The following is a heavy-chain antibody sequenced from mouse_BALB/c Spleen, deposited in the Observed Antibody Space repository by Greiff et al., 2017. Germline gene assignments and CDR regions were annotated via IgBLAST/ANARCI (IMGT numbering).Heavy chain of an antibody. CDR1: GFTFSSYA. V-gene: IGHV5-6-5*01. Sequence: EVNVVESGGGLVKPGGSLKLSCAASGFTFSSYAMSWVRQTPEKRLEWVASISSGGSTYYPDSVKGRFTISRDNARNILYLQMSSLRSEDTAMYYCARGGVYGYPFAYWGQGTLVTVSA. D-gene: IGHD1-2*01. J-gene: IGHJ3*01. CDR2: ISSGGST. CDR3: ARGGVYGYPFAY.